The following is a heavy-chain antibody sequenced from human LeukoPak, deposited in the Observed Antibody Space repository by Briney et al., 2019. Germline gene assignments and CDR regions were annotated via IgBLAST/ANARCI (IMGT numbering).Heavy chain of an antibody. CDR3: ARGHPYAFDI. J-gene: IGHJ3*02. V-gene: IGHV4-59*12. Sequence: KPSETLSLTCTVPGGSISSYYWSWIRQPPGKELEWIGYIYYSGSTNYNPSLKSRVTISVDTSKNQFSLKLSSVTAADTAVYYCARGHPYAFDIWGQGTMVTVSS. CDR2: IYYSGST. CDR1: GGSISSYY.